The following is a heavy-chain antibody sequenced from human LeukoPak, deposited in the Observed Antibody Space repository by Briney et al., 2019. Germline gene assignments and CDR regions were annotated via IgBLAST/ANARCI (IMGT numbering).Heavy chain of an antibody. Sequence: ASVKVSCKTSGYIFTSFYIHWVRQAPGQGLEWMGWVNPNSGVTNYAQKFQGRVTMAGDPSINTAYMELRWLRSDDTASYYCARDPGANHFDHWGQGTPVTVSS. CDR3: ARDPGANHFDH. J-gene: IGHJ4*02. CDR1: GYIFTSFY. CDR2: VNPNSGVT. V-gene: IGHV1-2*02. D-gene: IGHD7-27*01.